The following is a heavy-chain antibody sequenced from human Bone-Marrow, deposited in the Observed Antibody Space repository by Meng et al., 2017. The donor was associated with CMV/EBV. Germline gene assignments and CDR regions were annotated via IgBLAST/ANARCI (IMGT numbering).Heavy chain of an antibody. CDR1: GFTFSSYW. CDR3: AREDDNWFDP. J-gene: IGHJ5*02. Sequence: GESLKISCAASGFTFSSYWMHWVRQAPGKGLVWVSRISSDGSSGSYADSVKGRFTVSRDNARNTLYLQMNSLRGEDTAVYYCAREDDNWFDPWGKGTLVTVSS. CDR2: ISSDGSSG. V-gene: IGHV3-74*01.